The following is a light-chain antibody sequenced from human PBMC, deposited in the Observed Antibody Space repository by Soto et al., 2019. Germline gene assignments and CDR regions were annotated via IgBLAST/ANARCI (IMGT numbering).Light chain of an antibody. J-gene: IGKJ1*01. CDR2: DAS. V-gene: IGKV3-15*01. CDR1: QNVNSN. Sequence: EIVMTQSPATLSVSPGETATLSCRASQNVNSNLAWYQQKPGQAPRLLISDASTRAAGLPARFSGSGSGTEFTLTISSLQSEDFAVYFCQQSNNWPKTFGQGTKV. CDR3: QQSNNWPKT.